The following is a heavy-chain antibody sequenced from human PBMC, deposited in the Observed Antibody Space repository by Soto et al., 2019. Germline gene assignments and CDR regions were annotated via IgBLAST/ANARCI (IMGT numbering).Heavy chain of an antibody. V-gene: IGHV4-31*03. CDR1: GGSFSSGAYY. J-gene: IGHJ5*02. CDR2: ISYRGTP. Sequence: QVKLQKSAPGLVKPSQNLSLTCPVSGGSFSSGAYYWSWVRRHPGMGLEWIGYISYRGTPYYNPSLKSRLTISVDASKNQFSLRLSSVTAADTAVYYCARVSATGTRWFDPWGQGTLVTVSS. D-gene: IGHD6-13*01. CDR3: ARVSATGTRWFDP.